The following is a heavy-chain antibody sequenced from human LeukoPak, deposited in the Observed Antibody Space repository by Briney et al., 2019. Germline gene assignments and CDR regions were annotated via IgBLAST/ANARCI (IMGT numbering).Heavy chain of an antibody. CDR3: APGGLKGCSSTSCYSFDP. D-gene: IGHD2-2*01. J-gene: IGHJ5*02. Sequence: SGPTLVKPTQTLTLTCAFSGFSLSTSGVGVGWIRQPPGKALEWLAIIYWDDDKRYSPSLKSRLTITKDTSKNQVVLTMTNMDPVDTATYYCAPGGLKGCSSTSCYSFDPWGQGTLVTVSS. CDR2: IYWDDDK. CDR1: GFSLSTSGVG. V-gene: IGHV2-5*02.